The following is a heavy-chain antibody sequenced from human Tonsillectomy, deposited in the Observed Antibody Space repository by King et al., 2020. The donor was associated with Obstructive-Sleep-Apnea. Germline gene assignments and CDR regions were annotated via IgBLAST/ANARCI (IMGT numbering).Heavy chain of an antibody. Sequence: QLVQSGAEVKKPGASVKVSCKASGYTSTSYAMHWVRQAPGQRLEWMGWINAGNGNTKYSQNFQGRVTITRDTSASTAYMELSSLRSEDTAVYYCARDPGYYYDRSGYYQTFYGMDVWGQGTTVIVSS. CDR3: ARDPGYYYDRSGYYQTFYGMDV. D-gene: IGHD3-22*01. CDR1: GYTSTSYA. CDR2: INAGNGNT. V-gene: IGHV1-3*01. J-gene: IGHJ6*02.